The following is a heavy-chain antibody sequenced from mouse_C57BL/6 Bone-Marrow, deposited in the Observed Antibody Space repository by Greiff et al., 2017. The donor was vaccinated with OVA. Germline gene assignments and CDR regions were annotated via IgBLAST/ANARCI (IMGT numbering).Heavy chain of an antibody. D-gene: IGHD1-1*01. Sequence: EAGGGLVQPKGSLKLSCAASGFSFNTYAMNWVRQAPGKGLEWVARIRSKSNNYATYYADSVKDRFTISRDDSESMLYLQMNNLKTEDTAMYYCVRHFYYYGSSYGWYFDVWGTGTTVTVSS. J-gene: IGHJ1*03. V-gene: IGHV10-1*01. CDR3: VRHFYYYGSSYGWYFDV. CDR1: GFSFNTYA. CDR2: IRSKSNNYAT.